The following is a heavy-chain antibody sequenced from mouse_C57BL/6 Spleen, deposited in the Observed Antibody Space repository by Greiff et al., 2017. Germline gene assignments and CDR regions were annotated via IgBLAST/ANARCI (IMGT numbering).Heavy chain of an antibody. CDR1: GYAFSSSW. V-gene: IGHV1-82*01. CDR3: ARGILGAMDY. J-gene: IGHJ4*01. CDR2: IYPGDGDT. D-gene: IGHD3-3*01. Sequence: VQLQQSGPELVQPGASVKISCKASGYAFSSSWMNWVTQRPGKGLEWVGRIYPGDGDTNYNGKFKGKATLTADKSSSTAYMQLSSLTSEDSAVYFCARGILGAMDYWGQGTSVTVSS.